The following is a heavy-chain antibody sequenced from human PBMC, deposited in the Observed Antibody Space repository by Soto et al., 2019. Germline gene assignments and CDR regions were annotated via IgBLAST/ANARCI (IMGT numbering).Heavy chain of an antibody. Sequence: QVQLQESGPGLVKPSQTLSLTCTVSGGSISSGDYYWSWIRQPPGKGLVWIGYIYDSGSTYYNSSLKSRVNITLDTSKYQFSLKLTSVTAADTAVYYCARDNGVGPWGQGTLVTVSS. J-gene: IGHJ5*02. CDR1: GGSISSGDYY. CDR3: ARDNGVGP. CDR2: IYDSGST. D-gene: IGHD2-8*01. V-gene: IGHV4-30-4*01.